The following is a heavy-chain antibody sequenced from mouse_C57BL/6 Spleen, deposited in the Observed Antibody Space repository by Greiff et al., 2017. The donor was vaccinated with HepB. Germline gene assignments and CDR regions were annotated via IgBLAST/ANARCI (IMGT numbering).Heavy chain of an antibody. Sequence: QVQLQQPGAELVRPGSSVKLSCKASGYTFTSYWMDWVKQRPGQGLEWIGNIYPSDSETHYNQKFKDKATLTVDKSSSTAYMQLSSLTSEDSAVYDCARRDYGSFSWFAYWGQGTLVTVSA. CDR2: IYPSDSET. V-gene: IGHV1-61*01. CDR3: ARRDYGSFSWFAY. J-gene: IGHJ3*01. CDR1: GYTFTSYW. D-gene: IGHD1-1*01.